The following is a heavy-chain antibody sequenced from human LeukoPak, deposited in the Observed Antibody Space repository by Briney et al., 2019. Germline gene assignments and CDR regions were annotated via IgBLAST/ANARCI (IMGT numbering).Heavy chain of an antibody. V-gene: IGHV4-59*01. CDR3: ARVFYSNSYDYWYFDL. CDR2: IYYRGNT. J-gene: IGHJ2*01. CDR1: GGSISTYY. Sequence: TASETLSLTCTVSGGSISTYYWSWIRQPPGKGLDWIGYIYYRGNTNYSPSLKSRVIISVDTSKNQFSLKLSSVTAADTAVYYCARVFYSNSYDYWYFDLWGRGTLVTVSS. D-gene: IGHD6-13*01.